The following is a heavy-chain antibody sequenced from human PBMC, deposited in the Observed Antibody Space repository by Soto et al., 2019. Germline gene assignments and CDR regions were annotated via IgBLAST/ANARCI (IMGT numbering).Heavy chain of an antibody. CDR2: ISRDGSNK. J-gene: IGHJ4*02. Sequence: GGSLRLSCSASGFTFSMYAIHLVLQAPGKGLEWVAVISRDGSNKYYVDSVKGRFTISRDNSKNTLYLQMNSLRDEDTAVYYCARSRNSAVADSFDFWGQGTLVTVSS. CDR3: ARSRNSAVADSFDF. CDR1: GFTFSMYA. V-gene: IGHV3-30*04. D-gene: IGHD3-10*01.